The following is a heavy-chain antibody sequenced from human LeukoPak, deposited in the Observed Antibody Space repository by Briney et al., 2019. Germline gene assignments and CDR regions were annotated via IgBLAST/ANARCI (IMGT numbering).Heavy chain of an antibody. CDR1: AYSITSYW. CDR2: IYPGDSDT. CDR3: ARAGGETAYGMDV. Sequence: ESPKISCKGSAYSITSYWIGWVRQMPGKSLEWMGIIYPGDSDTRYSPSFQGQVTISADKSISTAYLQWSSLKASDTAMYYCARAGGETAYGMDVWGQGTTVTVSS. V-gene: IGHV5-51*01. D-gene: IGHD4-17*01. J-gene: IGHJ6*02.